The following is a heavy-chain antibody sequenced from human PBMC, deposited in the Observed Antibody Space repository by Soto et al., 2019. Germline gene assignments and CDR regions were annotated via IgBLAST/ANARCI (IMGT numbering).Heavy chain of an antibody. D-gene: IGHD6-13*01. CDR3: ARSYSSSWYNWFEP. CDR1: GGSMSSYY. J-gene: IGHJ5*02. Sequence: PSETLSLTCTVSGGSMSSYYWSWIRQPPGKGLEWIGYIYFSGSTNYNPSLKSRVTISVDTSKNQFSLKLSSVTAADTAVYYCARSYSSSWYNWFEPWGQGTLVTVSS. CDR2: IYFSGST. V-gene: IGHV4-59*01.